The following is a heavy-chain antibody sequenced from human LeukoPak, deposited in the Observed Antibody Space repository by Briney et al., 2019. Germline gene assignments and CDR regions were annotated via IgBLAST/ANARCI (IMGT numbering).Heavy chain of an antibody. Sequence: KPSETLSLTCAVYGGSFSGYYWGWIRQPPGKGLEWIGSIYYSGSTYYNPSLKSRVTISVDTSKNQFSLKLSSVTAADTAVYYCARKYSSSRWRYANNWFDPWGQGTLVTVSS. CDR2: IYYSGST. J-gene: IGHJ5*02. V-gene: IGHV4-34*01. D-gene: IGHD6-6*01. CDR1: GGSFSGYY. CDR3: ARKYSSSRWRYANNWFDP.